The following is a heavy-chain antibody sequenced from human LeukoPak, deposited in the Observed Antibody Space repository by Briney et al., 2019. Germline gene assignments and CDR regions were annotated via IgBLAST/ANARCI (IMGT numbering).Heavy chain of an antibody. J-gene: IGHJ6*02. CDR3: ARGVLRYFDWLLNPYYYYGMDV. CDR2: INPNSCGT. D-gene: IGHD3-9*01. CDR1: GYTFTGYY. V-gene: IGHV1-2*02. Sequence: ASVNVSCTASGYTFTGYYMHWVRQAPGQGLEWMGWINPNSCGTNYAQKFQGRVTMNRDTSISTAYMELSRLRSDDTAVYYCARGVLRYFDWLLNPYYYYGMDVWGQGTTVTVSS.